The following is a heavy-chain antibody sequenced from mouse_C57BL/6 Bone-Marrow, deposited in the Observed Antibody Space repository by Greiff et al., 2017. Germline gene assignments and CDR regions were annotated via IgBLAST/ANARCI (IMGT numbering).Heavy chain of an antibody. Sequence: EVKLVESGGGLVKPGGSLKLSCAASGFTFSDYGMHWVRQAPEKGLEWVAYISSGSSTIYYADTVKGRFTISRDNAKNTLFLQITSLRSEDTAMYYCARPRFYGNSWFAYWGQETLVTVSA. CDR3: ARPRFYGNSWFAY. CDR2: ISSGSSTI. J-gene: IGHJ3*01. D-gene: IGHD2-1*01. V-gene: IGHV5-17*01. CDR1: GFTFSDYG.